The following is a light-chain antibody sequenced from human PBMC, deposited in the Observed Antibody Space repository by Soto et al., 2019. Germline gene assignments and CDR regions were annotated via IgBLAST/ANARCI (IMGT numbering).Light chain of an antibody. CDR1: QSVSYSF. V-gene: IGKV3-20*01. J-gene: IGKJ2*01. CDR3: QQYGSSPRT. CDR2: GAS. Sequence: IVLTQSPGTLSLSPGEGATLSCRARQSVSYSFLAWYQQKPGQAPRLLIYGASSRATGIPDRFSGSGSGTDFTLTISRLEPEDFAVYYCQQYGSSPRTFGQGTKLEIK.